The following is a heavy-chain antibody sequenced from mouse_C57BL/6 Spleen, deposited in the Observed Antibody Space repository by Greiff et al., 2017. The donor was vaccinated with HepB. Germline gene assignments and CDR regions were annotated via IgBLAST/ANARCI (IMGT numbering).Heavy chain of an antibody. CDR1: GFTFSSYG. V-gene: IGHV5-6*01. Sequence: EVQLVESGGDLVKPGGSLKLSCAASGFTFSSYGMSWVRQTPDKRLEWVATISSGGSYTYYPDSVKGRFTISRDNAKNTLYLQMSSLKSEDTAMYYCARHDDGITHFDYWGQGTTLTVSS. J-gene: IGHJ2*01. CDR3: ARHDDGITHFDY. D-gene: IGHD2-4*01. CDR2: ISSGGSYT.